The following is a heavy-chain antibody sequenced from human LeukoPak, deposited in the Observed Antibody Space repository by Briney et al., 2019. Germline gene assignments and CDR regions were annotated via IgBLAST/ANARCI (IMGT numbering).Heavy chain of an antibody. CDR1: GGTFSSYA. CDR3: ARVGLAMVRGVITRPFDY. D-gene: IGHD3-10*01. J-gene: IGHJ4*02. V-gene: IGHV1-69*13. Sequence: SVKVPCKASGGTFSSYAISWVRQAPGQGLEWMGGIIPIFGTANYAQKFQGRVTITADESTSTAYMELSSLRSEDTAVYYCARVGLAMVRGVITRPFDYWGQGTLVTVSS. CDR2: IIPIFGTA.